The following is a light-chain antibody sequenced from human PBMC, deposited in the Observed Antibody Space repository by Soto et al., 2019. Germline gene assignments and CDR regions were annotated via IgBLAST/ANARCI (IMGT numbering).Light chain of an antibody. CDR1: SSDVGNYNL. Sequence: QSALTQPASVSGSPGQSITISCTGTSSDVGNYNLVSWYQQHPGKAPKLMIYEGSKRPSGVSNRFSGSKSGNTASLTISILQAEDEADYYCCSYAGSSTYVFGTGTKAHRP. CDR2: EGS. J-gene: IGLJ1*01. V-gene: IGLV2-23*01. CDR3: CSYAGSSTYV.